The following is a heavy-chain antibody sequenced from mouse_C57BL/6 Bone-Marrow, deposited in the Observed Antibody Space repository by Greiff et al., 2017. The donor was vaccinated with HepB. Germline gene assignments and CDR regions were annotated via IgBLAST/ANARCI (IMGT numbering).Heavy chain of an antibody. CDR3: ARNYGSSYEGYFYYFDY. D-gene: IGHD1-1*01. CDR2: IDPNSGGT. J-gene: IGHJ2*01. CDR1: GYTFTSYW. Sequence: QVQLKQPGAELVKPGASVKLSCKASGYTFTSYWMHWVKQRPGRGLEWIGRIDPNSGGTKYNEKFKSKATLTVDKPSSTAYMQLSSLTSEDSAVYYCARNYGSSYEGYFYYFDYWGQGTTLTVSS. V-gene: IGHV1-72*01.